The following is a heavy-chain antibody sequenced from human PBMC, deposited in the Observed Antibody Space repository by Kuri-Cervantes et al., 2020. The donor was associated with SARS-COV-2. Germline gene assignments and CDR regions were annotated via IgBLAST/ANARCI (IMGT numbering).Heavy chain of an antibody. V-gene: IGHV5-10-1*01. D-gene: IGHD1-26*01. CDR1: GYSFTGYW. CDR2: IDPSDSYT. CDR3: AITLAGVGATTLED. Sequence: GGSLRLSCKASGYSFTGYWISWVRQMPGKGLEWMGRIDPSDSYTNYSPSFQGHVTISADKSISTAYLQWSSLKASDTAMYYCAITLAGVGATTLEDWGQGTLVTVSS. J-gene: IGHJ4*02.